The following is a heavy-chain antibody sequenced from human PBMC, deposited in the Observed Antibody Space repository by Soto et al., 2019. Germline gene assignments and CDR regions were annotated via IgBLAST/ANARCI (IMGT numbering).Heavy chain of an antibody. V-gene: IGHV1-8*01. CDR2: MNPNSGNT. J-gene: IGHJ6*03. CDR1: GYTFTSYD. D-gene: IGHD2-2*01. Sequence: QVQLVQSGAEVKKPGASVKVSCQASGYTFTSYDINWVRQATGQGLEWMGWMNPNSGNTGYAENFQGRVTMTRNTSISTAYMELSGLRSEDTAVYYCARGYHDSSYYYYYMDVWGKGTTVTVS. CDR3: ARGYHDSSYYYYYMDV.